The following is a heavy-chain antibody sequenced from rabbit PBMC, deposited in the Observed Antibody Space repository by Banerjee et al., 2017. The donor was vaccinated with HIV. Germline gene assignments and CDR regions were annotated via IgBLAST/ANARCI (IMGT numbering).Heavy chain of an antibody. D-gene: IGHD6-1*01. CDR2: IYAGSSGST. CDR1: GFSFSSSYY. V-gene: IGHV1S45*01. CDR3: ARSVMLLGRFNL. Sequence: QEQLVESGGGLVQPEGSLTLTCTASGFSFSSSYYMSWVRQAPGKGLEWIACIYAGSSGSTYYASWVNGRFTISKTSSTTVTPQMTSLTAADTATYFCARSVMLLGRFNLWGQGTLVTVS. J-gene: IGHJ4*01.